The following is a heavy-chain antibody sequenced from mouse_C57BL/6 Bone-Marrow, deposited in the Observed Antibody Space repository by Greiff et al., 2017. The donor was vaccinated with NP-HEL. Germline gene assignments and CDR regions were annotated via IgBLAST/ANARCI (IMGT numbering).Heavy chain of an antibody. V-gene: IGHV1-81*01. CDR3: ARFRYYYAMDY. CDR2: IYPRSGNT. Sequence: VKLMESGAELARPGASVKLSCKASGYTFTSYGISWVKQRTGQGLEWIGEIYPRSGNTYYNEKFKGKATLTADKSSSTAYMELRSLTSEDSAVYVCARFRYYYAMDYWGQGTSVTVSS. CDR1: GYTFTSYG. J-gene: IGHJ4*01.